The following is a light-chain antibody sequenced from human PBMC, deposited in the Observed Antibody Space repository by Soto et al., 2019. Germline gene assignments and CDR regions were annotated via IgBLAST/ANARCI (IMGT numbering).Light chain of an antibody. CDR1: QDIRNY. CDR3: QQYDSLPLT. J-gene: IGKJ4*01. Sequence: DIQMTHSPSSLSASVGARVIITCQASQDIRNYIYWYQQKPGKAPKLLIYDASILEKGVPSRFSGSGSGTDFTITISSVQPEDSATFYCQQYDSLPLTFGGGTKVEIK. V-gene: IGKV1-33*01. CDR2: DAS.